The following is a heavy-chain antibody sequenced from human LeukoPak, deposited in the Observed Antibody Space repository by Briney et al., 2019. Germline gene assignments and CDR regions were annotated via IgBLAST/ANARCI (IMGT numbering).Heavy chain of an antibody. CDR2: IQYDGSNK. CDR3: ARETYYYDSSGYYFPPGY. CDR1: GFTFSSNG. J-gene: IGHJ4*02. V-gene: IGHV3-30*02. Sequence: PGGSLRLSCSASGFTFSSNGMHWVRQAPGKGLEWVAFIQYDGSNKYYADSVKGRFTISRDNAKNSLYLQMNSLRAEDTAVYYCARETYYYDSSGYYFPPGYWGQGTLVTVSS. D-gene: IGHD3-22*01.